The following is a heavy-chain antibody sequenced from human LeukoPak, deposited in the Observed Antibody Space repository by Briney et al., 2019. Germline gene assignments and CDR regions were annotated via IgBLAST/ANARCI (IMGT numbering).Heavy chain of an antibody. CDR3: AKRSSLSYFDS. Sequence: GGSLRLSCAASGFTFSNFGMSWVRQAPGNGLEWVSAISAGGGTYYADTVKGRFTISRDNSKNTLYLQMSSLRAEDTAVYYCAKRSSLSYFDSWGQGTLVTVSS. CDR1: GFTFSNFG. V-gene: IGHV3-23*01. CDR2: ISAGGGT. D-gene: IGHD3-16*01. J-gene: IGHJ4*02.